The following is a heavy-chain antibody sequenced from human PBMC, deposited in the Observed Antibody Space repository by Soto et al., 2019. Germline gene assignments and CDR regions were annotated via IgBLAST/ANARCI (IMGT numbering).Heavy chain of an antibody. Sequence: GGYLRLSCAASGFTFSGSAMHWVRQASGKGLEWVGRIRSKDKSYATAYAASVKGRFTISRDDSKNMAYLQMNSLKSEDTAVYFCTRPGSEDIVLVPAAMPLDYWGQGTLVTVSS. CDR1: GFTFSGSA. D-gene: IGHD2-2*01. J-gene: IGHJ4*02. V-gene: IGHV3-73*01. CDR3: TRPGSEDIVLVPAAMPLDY. CDR2: IRSKDKSYAT.